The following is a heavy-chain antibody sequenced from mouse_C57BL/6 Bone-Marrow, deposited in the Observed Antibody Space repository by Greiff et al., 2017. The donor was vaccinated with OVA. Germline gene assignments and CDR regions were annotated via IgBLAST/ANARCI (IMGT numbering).Heavy chain of an antibody. V-gene: IGHV5-4*03. CDR3: ARAGIYYVYGY. J-gene: IGHJ2*01. CDR1: GFTFSSYA. D-gene: IGHD2-1*01. CDR2: ISDGGSYT. Sequence: VKLVESGGGFVKPGGSLKLSCAASGFTFSSYAMSWVRQTPDKRLEWVATISDGGSYTYYPDTVKGRFTLSRDNAKNNLYLQMSQLKAEDTAMYCCARAGIYYVYGYWGQGTTLTVAS.